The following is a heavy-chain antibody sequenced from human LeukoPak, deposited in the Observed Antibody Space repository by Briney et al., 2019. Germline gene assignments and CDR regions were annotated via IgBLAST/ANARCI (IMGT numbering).Heavy chain of an antibody. CDR1: GFTFSNYW. D-gene: IGHD2-2*01. CDR3: ARADYYCSSTSCGFDY. V-gene: IGHV3-74*01. CDR2: INSDGSST. Sequence: GGSLRLSCAASGFTFSNYWMHWVRQAPGKGLVWVSRINSDGSSTSYADSVKGRFTISRDNAKNTLYLQMNSLRAEDTAVYYCARADYYCSSTSCGFDYWGQGTLVTVSS. J-gene: IGHJ4*02.